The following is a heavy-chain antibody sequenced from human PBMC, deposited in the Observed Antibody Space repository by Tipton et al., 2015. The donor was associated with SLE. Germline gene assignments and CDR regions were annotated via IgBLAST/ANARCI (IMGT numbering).Heavy chain of an antibody. D-gene: IGHD3-3*01. CDR3: ARVLGVVKSYYMDV. J-gene: IGHJ6*03. V-gene: IGHV4-4*02. CDR1: GGSIRSSNW. CDR2: IHHSGST. Sequence: SLRLSCAVSGGSIRSSNWWSWVRQPPGKGLEWIGEIHHSGSTNSNPSLKSRVTISVDTSKNQFSLKLSSVTAADTAVYYCARVLGVVKSYYMDVWGKGTTVTVSS.